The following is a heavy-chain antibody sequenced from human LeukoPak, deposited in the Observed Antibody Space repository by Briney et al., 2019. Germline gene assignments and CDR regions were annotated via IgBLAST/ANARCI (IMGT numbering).Heavy chain of an antibody. CDR1: GFTFGDYA. V-gene: IGHV3-49*04. CDR3: TRAQGRGYSGYDLGY. D-gene: IGHD5-12*01. J-gene: IGHJ4*02. CDR2: IRSKAYGGTT. Sequence: GGSLRLSCTASGFTFGDYAMSWVRQAPGKGLEWVGFIRSKAYGGTTEYAASVKGRFTISRDDSKSIAYLQMNSLKTEDTAVYYCTRAQGRGYSGYDLGYWGQGTLVTVSS.